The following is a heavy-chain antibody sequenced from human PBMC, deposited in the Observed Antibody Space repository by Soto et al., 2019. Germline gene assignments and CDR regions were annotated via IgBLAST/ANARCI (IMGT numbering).Heavy chain of an antibody. CDR3: ARGGRXATMVRGVRLGYYGMDV. CDR2: INHSGST. J-gene: IGHJ6*02. CDR1: GGSFSGYY. Sequence: PSETLSLTCAVYGGSFSGYYWSWIRQPPGKGLEWIGEINHSGSTNYNPSLKSRVTISVDTSKNQFSLKLSSVTAADTAVYYCARGGRXATMVRGVRLGYYGMDVWGQGTTVTVSS. D-gene: IGHD3-10*01. V-gene: IGHV4-34*01.